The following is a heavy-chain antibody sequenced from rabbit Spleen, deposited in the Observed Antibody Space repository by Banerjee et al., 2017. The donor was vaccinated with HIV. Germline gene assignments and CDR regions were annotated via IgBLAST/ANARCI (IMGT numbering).Heavy chain of an antibody. CDR2: IAGSSSDFT. CDR3: ARDAGSGHYIDAYFDL. Sequence: QSLEESGGDLVKPGASLTLTCTASGFSFSSSDYMCWVRQAPGKGLEWISCIAGSSSDFTYSATWAKGRFTCSKTSSTTVTLQMTSLTVADTATYFCARDAGSGHYIDAYFDLWGPGTLVTVS. D-gene: IGHD8-1*01. J-gene: IGHJ4*01. V-gene: IGHV1S40*01. CDR1: GFSFSSSDY.